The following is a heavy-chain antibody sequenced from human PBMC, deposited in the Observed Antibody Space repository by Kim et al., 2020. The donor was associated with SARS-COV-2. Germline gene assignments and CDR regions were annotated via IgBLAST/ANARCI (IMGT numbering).Heavy chain of an antibody. V-gene: IGHV3-7*03. CDR1: GFTFSSYW. CDR3: AREGSSSSWYYFDY. Sequence: GGSLRLSCAASGFTFSSYWMSWVRQAPGKGLEWVANIKQDGSEKYYVDSVKGRFTISRDNAKNSLYLQMNSLRAEDTAVYYCAREGSSSSWYYFDYWGQGTLVTVSS. CDR2: IKQDGSEK. D-gene: IGHD6-13*01. J-gene: IGHJ4*02.